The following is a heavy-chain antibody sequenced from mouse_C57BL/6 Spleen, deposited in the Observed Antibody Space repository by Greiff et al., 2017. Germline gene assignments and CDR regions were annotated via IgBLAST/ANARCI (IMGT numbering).Heavy chain of an antibody. CDR3: AGQDDGGYYLDY. J-gene: IGHJ2*01. CDR2: INPNNGGA. CDR1: GYTFTDYN. Sequence: EVQLQQSGPELVKPGASVKMSCTASGYTFTDYNMHWVKQSHGKSLEWIGYINPNNGGASYNPKFKGKATLTVNKSSSTAYMELRRLTSEDSAVDYCAGQDDGGYYLDYWGQGTTLTVSS. V-gene: IGHV1-22*01. D-gene: IGHD1-1*01.